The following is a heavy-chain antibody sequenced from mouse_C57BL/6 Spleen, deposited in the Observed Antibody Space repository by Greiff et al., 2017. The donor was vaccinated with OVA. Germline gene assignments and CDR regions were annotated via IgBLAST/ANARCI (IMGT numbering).Heavy chain of an antibody. Sequence: QVQLKESGAELVRPGTSVKVSCKASGYAFTNYLIEWVKQRPGQGLEWIGVINPGSGGTNYNEKFKGKATLTADKSSSTAYMQLSSLTSEDSAVYFCAREEGLRYFDYWGQGTTLTVSS. J-gene: IGHJ2*01. CDR2: INPGSGGT. CDR1: GYAFTNYL. D-gene: IGHD1-1*01. V-gene: IGHV1-54*01. CDR3: AREEGLRYFDY.